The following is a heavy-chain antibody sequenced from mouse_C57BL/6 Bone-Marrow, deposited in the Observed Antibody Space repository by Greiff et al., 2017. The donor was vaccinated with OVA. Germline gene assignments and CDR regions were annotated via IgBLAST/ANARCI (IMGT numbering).Heavy chain of an antibody. CDR1: GYTFTSYW. D-gene: IGHD4-1*01. CDR2: IDPADSYT. Sequence: QVQLQQPGAELVKPGASVKLSCKASGYTFTSYWMQWVKQRPGQGLEWIGEIDPADSYTNYNHKFKGKATLTVDTSSSTAYMQLSSLTSEDSAVYYCARGETGTVAYWGQGTRVTVTA. CDR3: ARGETGTVAY. V-gene: IGHV1-50*01. J-gene: IGHJ3*01.